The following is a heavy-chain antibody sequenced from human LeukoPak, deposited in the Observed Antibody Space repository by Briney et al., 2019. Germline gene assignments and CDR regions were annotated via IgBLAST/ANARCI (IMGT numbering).Heavy chain of an antibody. V-gene: IGHV1-46*01. CDR3: AREASCGGDCYSVGGAFDI. Sequence: GASVKVSCKASGYTFISHYMHWVRQAPGQGLEWMGIINPSGGSTRYAQKFQGRVTMTRDTSTSTVYMELNSLRFDDTAVYYCAREASCGGDCYSVGGAFDIWGQGTMVTVSS. J-gene: IGHJ3*02. D-gene: IGHD2-21*02. CDR1: GYTFISHY. CDR2: INPSGGST.